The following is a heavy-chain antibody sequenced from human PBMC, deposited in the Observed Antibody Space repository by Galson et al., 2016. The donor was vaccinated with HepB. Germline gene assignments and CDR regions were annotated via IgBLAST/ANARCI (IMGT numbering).Heavy chain of an antibody. V-gene: IGHV4-39*01. CDR3: ARQNYIHWFDT. CDR1: DVSINSGSYF. Sequence: ETLSLTCTVSDVSINSGSYFWGWIRQPPGKGLELIGSTHWTGTSYSQPTLQSRVPVSLDTPKNQFSLRLSSVTAADTAVYYCARQNYIHWFDTWGQGALVTVSS. D-gene: IGHD1-7*01. J-gene: IGHJ5*02. CDR2: THWTGTS.